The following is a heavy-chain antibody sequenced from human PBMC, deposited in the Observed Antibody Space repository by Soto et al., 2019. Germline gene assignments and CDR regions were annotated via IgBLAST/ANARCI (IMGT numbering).Heavy chain of an antibody. D-gene: IGHD5-18*01. Sequence: GGSLRLSCAASGFTFSSYSMSWVRQAPGKGLEWVSAISGSGGSTYYADSVKGRFTISRDNSKNTLYLQMNSLRAEDTAVYYCAKDPAAMVTHHYGMDVWGQGTTVTVSS. CDR2: ISGSGGST. CDR3: AKDPAAMVTHHYGMDV. J-gene: IGHJ6*02. CDR1: GFTFSSYS. V-gene: IGHV3-23*01.